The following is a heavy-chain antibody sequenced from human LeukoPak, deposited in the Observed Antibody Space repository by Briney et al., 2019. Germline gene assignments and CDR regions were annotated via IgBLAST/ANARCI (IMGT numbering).Heavy chain of an antibody. CDR1: GFTLSSHW. V-gene: IGHV3-7*01. CDR3: ARSSSGAFDY. D-gene: IGHD1-26*01. J-gene: IGHJ4*02. CDR2: IKQDGSEK. Sequence: GGSLRLSCAASGFTLSSHWMSWVRQAPGKGLEWVANIKQDGSEKYYVDSVKGRFTISRDNAKNSLYLTMNSLRAEETALYYCARSSSGAFDYWGQGTLVTVSS.